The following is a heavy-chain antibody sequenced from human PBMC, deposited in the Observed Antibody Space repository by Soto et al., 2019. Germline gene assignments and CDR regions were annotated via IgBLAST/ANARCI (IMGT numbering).Heavy chain of an antibody. CDR1: GFTFSSYG. V-gene: IGHV3-30*18. CDR2: ISYDGSNK. D-gene: IGHD4-17*01. CDR3: AKDLVSYGDHEAPLEPMDV. Sequence: VQLVESGGGVVQPGRSLRLSCAVSGFTFSSYGMHWVRQAPDKGLEWVAVISYDGSNKYYADSVKGRFTISRDNSKNTLYLQMNSLRTEDTGVYYCAKDLVSYGDHEAPLEPMDVWGQGTTVTVPS. J-gene: IGHJ6*02.